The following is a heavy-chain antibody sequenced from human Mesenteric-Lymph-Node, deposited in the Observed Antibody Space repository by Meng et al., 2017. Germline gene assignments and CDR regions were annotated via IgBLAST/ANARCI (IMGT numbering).Heavy chain of an antibody. D-gene: IGHD3-10*01. J-gene: IGHJ5*02. Sequence: QVQLVPSGAEVKKPGASVKVSCKASGFTFTSFVITWVRQAPGQGLEWMGGINGDDGDTHNEQKFQDRLIMTTDTSTSTAYMELRSLRSDDTAVYYCARDVGRFGELQFDPWGQGTLVTVSS. V-gene: IGHV1-18*01. CDR1: GFTFTSFV. CDR3: ARDVGRFGELQFDP. CDR2: INGDDGDT.